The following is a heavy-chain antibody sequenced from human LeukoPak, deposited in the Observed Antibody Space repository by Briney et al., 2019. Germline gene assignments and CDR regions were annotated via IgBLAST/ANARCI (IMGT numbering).Heavy chain of an antibody. CDR3: ARGASGFLEWLPHY. D-gene: IGHD3-3*01. CDR2: IYYSGST. CDR1: GGSISSYY. J-gene: IGHJ4*02. Sequence: PSETLSLTCTVSGGSISSYYWSWIRQSPGKGLEWIGYIYYSGSTNYNPSLKSRVTISVDTSKNQFSLKLSSVTAADTAVYYCARGASGFLEWLPHYWGQGTLVTVSS. V-gene: IGHV4-59*01.